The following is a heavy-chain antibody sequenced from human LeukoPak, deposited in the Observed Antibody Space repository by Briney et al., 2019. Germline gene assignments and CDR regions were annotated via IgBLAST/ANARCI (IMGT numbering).Heavy chain of an antibody. Sequence: GGSLRLSCAASGFTFDVYPMHWVRKAPGKGLEWVSSINWNSGSIDYADSVKGRFTISRDNAKNSLYLQMNSLRAEDTALYYCAKDRDFDYWGQGTLVTVSS. CDR2: INWNSGSI. CDR1: GFTFDVYP. V-gene: IGHV3-9*01. CDR3: AKDRDFDY. J-gene: IGHJ4*02.